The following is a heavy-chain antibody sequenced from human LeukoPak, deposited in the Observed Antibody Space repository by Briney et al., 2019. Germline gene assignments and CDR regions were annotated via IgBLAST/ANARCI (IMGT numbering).Heavy chain of an antibody. CDR3: AKDGYDFWSAYQIDL. V-gene: IGHV3-23*01. CDR2: ISGSDGST. J-gene: IGHJ5*02. Sequence: GGSLRLSCAASGFTFGTFAMTWVRQAPGKGLEWVSAISGSDGSTYYSDSVTGRFTISRDNLQNTLYLQMSSLRADDTAVYYCAKDGYDFWSAYQIDLWGQGTLVTVSS. CDR1: GFTFGTFA. D-gene: IGHD3-3*01.